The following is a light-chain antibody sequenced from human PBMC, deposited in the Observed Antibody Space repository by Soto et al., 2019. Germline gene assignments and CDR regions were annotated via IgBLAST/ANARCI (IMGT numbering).Light chain of an antibody. CDR1: QSVNNY. CDR2: DTS. Sequence: TVCLYIGVRATLSCRASQSVNNYLAWYQQKPSQAPRLLIYDTSDRATGIPARFSGSGSGTEFTLTIRSLSSVYFALYNCPHDNSLPIPFCDGTRLEIK. J-gene: IGKJ5*01. CDR3: PHDNSLPIP. V-gene: IGKV3-15*01.